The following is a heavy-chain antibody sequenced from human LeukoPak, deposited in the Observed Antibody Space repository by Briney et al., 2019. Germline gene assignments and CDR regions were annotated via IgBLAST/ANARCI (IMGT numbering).Heavy chain of an antibody. CDR2: INPNSGGT. V-gene: IGHV1-2*02. D-gene: IGHD1-26*01. Sequence: ASVKVSCKAFGYTFTSNYMHWVRQAPGQGLEWMGWINPNSGGTNYTQNFQGRVTMTRDTSISTAYMALSRLRSDDTAVYYCAVFPGIVGATPLRNDAFDIWGQGTMVTVSS. CDR1: GYTFTSNY. J-gene: IGHJ3*02. CDR3: AVFPGIVGATPLRNDAFDI.